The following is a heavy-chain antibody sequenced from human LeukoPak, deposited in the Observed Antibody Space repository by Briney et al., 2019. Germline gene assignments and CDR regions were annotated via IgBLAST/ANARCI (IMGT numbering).Heavy chain of an antibody. V-gene: IGHV4-59*01. D-gene: IGHD3-16*01. CDR3: TRGAGWLIDY. J-gene: IGHJ4*02. CDR2: FHNSGTS. CDR1: DDSISDYY. Sequence: PSETLSLTCTVSDDSISDYYRGWIRQPPGKGLEWIGYFHNSGTSTYNPSLKSRVTISADTSRNQFSLKLNSLTTADTAVYYCTRGAGWLIDYWGQGILVTVSS.